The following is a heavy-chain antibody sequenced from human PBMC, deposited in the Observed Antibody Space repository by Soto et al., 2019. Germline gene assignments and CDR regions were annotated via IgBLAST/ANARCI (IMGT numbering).Heavy chain of an antibody. D-gene: IGHD3-3*01. J-gene: IGHJ5*02. V-gene: IGHV1-18*01. CDR3: AGGGGPYYDFWSGYYKDWFDT. Sequence: ASVKVSCKASGYTFTSYGISWVRQAPGQGLEGMGWISAYNGNTNYAQKLQGRVTMTTDTSTSTAYMELRSLRSDDTAVYYCAGGGGPYYDFWSGYYKDWFDTWGQGSLVKVSS. CDR1: GYTFTSYG. CDR2: ISAYNGNT.